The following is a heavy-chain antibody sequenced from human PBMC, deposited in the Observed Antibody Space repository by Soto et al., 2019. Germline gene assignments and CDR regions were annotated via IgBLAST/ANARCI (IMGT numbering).Heavy chain of an antibody. D-gene: IGHD1-26*01. CDR3: ARGNYSEVGAFFWFGP. J-gene: IGHJ5*02. V-gene: IGHV4-4*07. CDR1: GGSINSYY. Sequence: SETLSLTCTVSGGSINSYYWSWIRQPAGKGLEWIGRIYTSGSTTYNPSLKSRVTMSVDTSKNRFSLTLSSVTAADTAVYYCARGNYSEVGAFFWFGPWGQGTLVPVSS. CDR2: IYTSGST.